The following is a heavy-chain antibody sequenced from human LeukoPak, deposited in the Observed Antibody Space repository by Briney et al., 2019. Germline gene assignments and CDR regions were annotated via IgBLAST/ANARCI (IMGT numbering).Heavy chain of an antibody. Sequence: GGSLRLSCAASGFTFSSSAMSWVRQAPGKGLEWVSAISNNGGYTYYADSVKGRFTISRDNSKNTLYLQMNSLRAEDTAVYYCARIYVWGSYSPYYFDYWGQGILVTVSS. CDR3: ARIYVWGSYSPYYFDY. J-gene: IGHJ4*02. CDR2: ISNNGGYT. CDR1: GFTFSSSA. D-gene: IGHD3-16*01. V-gene: IGHV3-23*01.